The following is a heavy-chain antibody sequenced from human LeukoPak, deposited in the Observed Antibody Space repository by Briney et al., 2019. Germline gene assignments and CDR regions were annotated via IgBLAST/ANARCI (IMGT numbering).Heavy chain of an antibody. CDR1: GVSISDFY. CDR2: IYHTGHS. D-gene: IGHD2-15*01. CDR3: ARHCIGGTCYDS. J-gene: IGHJ5*01. Sequence: PSETLSLTCTVSGVSISDFYWSWIRQPPGEGLEWIGYIYHTGHSNYNPSLKGRVTMSVDTSENHLSLNLTTVTAADSAVYYCARHCIGGTCYDSWGQGTLVTVSS. V-gene: IGHV4-59*08.